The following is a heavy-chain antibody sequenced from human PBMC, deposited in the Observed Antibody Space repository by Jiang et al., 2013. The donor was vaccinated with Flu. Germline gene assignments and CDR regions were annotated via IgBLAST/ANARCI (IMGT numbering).Heavy chain of an antibody. Sequence: GQGLEWMGWINTNTGNPTYAQGFTGRFVFSLDTSVTTAYLQISSLKAEDTAVYYCARDGGYCSSTSCYVGYYYGMDVWGQGTTVTVSS. J-gene: IGHJ6*02. CDR2: INTNTGNP. V-gene: IGHV7-4-1*02. D-gene: IGHD2-2*01. CDR3: ARDGGYCSSTSCYVGYYYGMDV.